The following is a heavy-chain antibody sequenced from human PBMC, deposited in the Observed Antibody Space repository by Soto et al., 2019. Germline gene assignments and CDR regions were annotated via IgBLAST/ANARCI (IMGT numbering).Heavy chain of an antibody. CDR3: AKSIAGRWLQPDC. CDR1: GFTFRNDA. Sequence: GGSLRLSCAASGFTFRNDAMTWVRQAPGKGLEWVSSLNGPGTSTYYGDSVKGRFTISRDNSMKTLFLQMNSLRAEDTAIYYWAKSIAGRWLQPDCWGQGTLVTVS. J-gene: IGHJ4*02. V-gene: IGHV3-23*01. CDR2: LNGPGTST. D-gene: IGHD3-10*01.